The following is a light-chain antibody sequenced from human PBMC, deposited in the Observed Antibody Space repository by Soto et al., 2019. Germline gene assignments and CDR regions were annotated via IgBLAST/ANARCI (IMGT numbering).Light chain of an antibody. CDR2: EDT. J-gene: IGLJ2*01. Sequence: QSALTQPASVSGSPGQSITVSCTGTSSDVGGYNFVSWHQQHPGKAPKLIIYEDTKRPSGISNRFSASKSGTTASLTISGLQAEDEADYHCSSFAGSGTLVVFGGGTKVTVL. CDR3: SSFAGSGTLVV. V-gene: IGLV2-23*01. CDR1: SSDVGGYNF.